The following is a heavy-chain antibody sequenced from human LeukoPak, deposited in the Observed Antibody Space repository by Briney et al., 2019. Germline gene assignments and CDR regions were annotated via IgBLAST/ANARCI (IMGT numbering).Heavy chain of an antibody. CDR2: IYSGGST. CDR3: AKDLFYILTGYFYKAYCFDY. J-gene: IGHJ4*02. CDR1: GFTVSSNY. Sequence: GGSLRLSCAASGFTVSSNYMSWVRQAPGKGLEWVSVIYSGGSTYYADSVKGRFTISRDNSKNTLYLQMNSLRAEDTALYYCAKDLFYILTGYFYKAYCFDYWGRGTLVTVSS. V-gene: IGHV3-66*01. D-gene: IGHD3-9*01.